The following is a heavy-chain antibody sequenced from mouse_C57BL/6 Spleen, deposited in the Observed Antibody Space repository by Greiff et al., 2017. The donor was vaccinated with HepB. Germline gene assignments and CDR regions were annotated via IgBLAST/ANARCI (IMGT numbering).Heavy chain of an antibody. Sequence: VQLQQSGAELVKPGASVKLSCKASGYTFTSYWMQWVKQRPGQGLEWIGEIDPSDSYTNYNQKFKGKATLTVDTSSSTAYMQLSSLTSEDSAVYYCARGYYGSSSLDYWGQGTTLTVSS. J-gene: IGHJ2*01. CDR3: ARGYYGSSSLDY. CDR2: IDPSDSYT. CDR1: GYTFTSYW. D-gene: IGHD1-1*01. V-gene: IGHV1-50*01.